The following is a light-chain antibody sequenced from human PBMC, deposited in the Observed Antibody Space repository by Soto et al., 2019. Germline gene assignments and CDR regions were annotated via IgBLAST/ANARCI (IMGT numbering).Light chain of an antibody. J-gene: IGKJ4*01. CDR2: GAS. V-gene: IGKV3-15*01. Sequence: ETVMTQSPATLSVSPGERATLSCRASQSISNNLAWYQQKPGQAPRLLIYGASTRATGIPGRFSGSGSGTEFTLIISRLQSEDFALYYCQQYNNWPLTFGGGTKVEIK. CDR1: QSISNN. CDR3: QQYNNWPLT.